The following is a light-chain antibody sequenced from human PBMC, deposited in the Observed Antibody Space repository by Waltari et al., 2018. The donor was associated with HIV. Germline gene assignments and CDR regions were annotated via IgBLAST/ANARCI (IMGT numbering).Light chain of an antibody. Sequence: QSALTQPPSASGSPGQSVTISCTGTRSAVGDNNFVSWYQVHPGKAPKLIIYEVNKRPAGVPDRFLGSKSDNTASLTVSGLQTEDEADYYCSSSAGSNSFYVFGTGTKVTVL. CDR1: RSAVGDNNF. J-gene: IGLJ1*01. CDR3: SSSAGSNSFYV. V-gene: IGLV2-8*01. CDR2: EVN.